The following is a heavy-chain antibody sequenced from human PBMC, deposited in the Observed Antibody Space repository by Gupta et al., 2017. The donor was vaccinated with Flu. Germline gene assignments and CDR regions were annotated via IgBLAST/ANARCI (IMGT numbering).Heavy chain of an antibody. CDR2: SKSKYDGGTT. Sequence: EVPMVESGGDLVKPGGSLRLSCAASGFIFSNAWMNWVRQAPGKGLEWVGRSKSKYDGGTTDYAAPVKGRFTISRDDSKSTVFLQMNSLETDDTGVYYCATGGYFFDYWGQGTPVTVSS. CDR1: GFIFSNAW. D-gene: IGHD3-16*01. J-gene: IGHJ4*02. CDR3: ATGGYFFDY. V-gene: IGHV3-15*01.